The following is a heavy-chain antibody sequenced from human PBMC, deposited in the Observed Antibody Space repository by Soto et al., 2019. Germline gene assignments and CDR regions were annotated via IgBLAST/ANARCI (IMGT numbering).Heavy chain of an antibody. CDR1: GFIFTNYA. CDR3: VREGRGSFDF. J-gene: IGHJ3*01. CDR2: IGGRGNSA. V-gene: IGHV3-23*01. D-gene: IGHD5-12*01. Sequence: GGSLRLSGAASGFIFTNYAMNWVRQAPGKGLEWVSVIGGRGNSAYYADSVQGRFTISRDNSKNTLSLQMSSLTADDTAIYYCVREGRGSFDFWGRGTMVTVSS.